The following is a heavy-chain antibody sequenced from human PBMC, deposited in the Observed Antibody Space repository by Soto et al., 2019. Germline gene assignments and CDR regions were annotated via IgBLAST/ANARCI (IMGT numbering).Heavy chain of an antibody. CDR3: ARDPEKYSGSDLGIDY. CDR2: ISGSGGST. Sequence: PGGSLRLSCAASGFTFSSYAMTWVRQAPGERLEWVSGISGSGGSTYYADSVKGRFTISRDNSKNSLYLQMNSLRAEDTAVYYCARDPEKYSGSDLGIDYWGQGTLVTVSS. J-gene: IGHJ4*02. CDR1: GFTFSSYA. D-gene: IGHD5-12*01. V-gene: IGHV3-23*01.